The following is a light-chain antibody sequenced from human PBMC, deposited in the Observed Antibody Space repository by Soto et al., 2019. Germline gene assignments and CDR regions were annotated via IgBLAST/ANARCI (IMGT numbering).Light chain of an antibody. Sequence: DIQMTQSPSTLSGSVGDRATTTCRASQSFSGTLAWYQQKPRKAPKLLIYDASSLERGVASRFSGSGSGTEFTLTISSLQPDDFAIYYCQQYDTYSRTFGQGTKVEIK. V-gene: IGKV1-5*01. J-gene: IGKJ1*01. CDR1: QSFSGT. CDR3: QQYDTYSRT. CDR2: DAS.